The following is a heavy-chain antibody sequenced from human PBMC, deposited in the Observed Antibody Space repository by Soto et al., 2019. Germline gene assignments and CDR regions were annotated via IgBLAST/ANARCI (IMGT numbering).Heavy chain of an antibody. CDR1: GGSISSYY. CDR2: IYYSGST. Sequence: SETLSLTCTVSGGSISSYYWSWIRQPPGKGLEWIGYIYYSGSTNYNPSLKSRVTISVDTSKNQFSLKLSSVTAADTAVYYCALLYCSSTSCWDYWGQGTLVTVSS. J-gene: IGHJ4*02. D-gene: IGHD2-2*01. CDR3: ALLYCSSTSCWDY. V-gene: IGHV4-59*01.